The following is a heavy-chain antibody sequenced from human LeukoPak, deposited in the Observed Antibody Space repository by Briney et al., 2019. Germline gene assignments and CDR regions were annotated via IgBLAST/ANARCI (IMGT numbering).Heavy chain of an antibody. CDR2: IYWDDDK. J-gene: IGHJ6*03. CDR3: ARWQHHNSGVDYYYYMDV. D-gene: IGHD1-1*01. V-gene: IGHV2-5*02. CDR1: GFSLSTSGVG. Sequence: SGPTLVKPTQTLTLTCTFSGFSLSTSGVGVGWIRQPPGKALECLALIYWDDDKRYSPSLQSRLTVTKDTSKNQVVLTVTNLDPVDTATYYCARWQHHNSGVDYYYYMDVWGKGTTVTVSS.